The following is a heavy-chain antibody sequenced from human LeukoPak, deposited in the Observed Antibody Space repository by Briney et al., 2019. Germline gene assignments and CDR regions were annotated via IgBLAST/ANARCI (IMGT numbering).Heavy chain of an antibody. Sequence: PGGSLRLSCAVSGFTFSSYCMSWVREAPAKGQEWVANIKQDGSEKYYVDSVKGRFTISRDNAKNSLYLQMNSLRAEDTAVYYCARGGIVVVVAAGWWCFDPWGQGTLVTVSS. J-gene: IGHJ5*02. D-gene: IGHD2-15*01. CDR1: GFTFSSYC. CDR2: IKQDGSEK. CDR3: ARGGIVVVVAAGWWCFDP. V-gene: IGHV3-7*01.